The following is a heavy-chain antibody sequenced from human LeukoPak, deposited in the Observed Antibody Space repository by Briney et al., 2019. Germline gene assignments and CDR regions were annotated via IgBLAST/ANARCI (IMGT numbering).Heavy chain of an antibody. V-gene: IGHV3-23*01. CDR1: GFTFSNYA. D-gene: IGHD2-21*02. J-gene: IGHJ4*02. CDR3: AKPYGTDCGGDCYFDY. CDR2: ISGSGGNT. Sequence: GGSLRLSCAAFGFTFSNYAISWVRQAPGKGLEWVSAISGSGGNTYYADSVRGRFTIFRDNSGNTLHLQMNRLRAEDTALYYCAKPYGTDCGGDCYFDYWGQGTLVSVSS.